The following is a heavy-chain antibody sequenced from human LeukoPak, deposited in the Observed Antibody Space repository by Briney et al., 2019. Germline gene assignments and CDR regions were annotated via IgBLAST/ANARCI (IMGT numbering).Heavy chain of an antibody. CDR3: ARGPGWLTDY. J-gene: IGHJ4*02. CDR2: IKQDGSDI. V-gene: IGHV3-7*05. D-gene: IGHD3-22*01. CDR1: GFTVSSNY. Sequence: GGSLRLSCAASGFTVSSNYMSWVRQAPGKGLECVANIKQDGSDIYYVDSVKGRFTISRDNARNSLYLQMNNLRAEDTALYYCARGPGWLTDYWGQGTLVTVSS.